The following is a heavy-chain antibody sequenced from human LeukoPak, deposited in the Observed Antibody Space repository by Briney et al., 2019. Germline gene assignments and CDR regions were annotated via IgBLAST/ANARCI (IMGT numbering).Heavy chain of an antibody. CDR2: IYYSGST. Sequence: SETLSLTCTVSGDSINSGSYYWVWIRQPPGKGLEWIGSIYYSGSTYYNPSLKSRVTISVDTSKIQFSLRLSSVTAADTAVYYCARLGVFGVVSDSWGQGILVTVSS. V-gene: IGHV4-39*01. D-gene: IGHD3-3*01. CDR3: ARLGVFGVVSDS. CDR1: GDSINSGSYY. J-gene: IGHJ4*02.